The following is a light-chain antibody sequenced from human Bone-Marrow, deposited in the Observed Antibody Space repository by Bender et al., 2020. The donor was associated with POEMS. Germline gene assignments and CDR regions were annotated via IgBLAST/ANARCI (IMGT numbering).Light chain of an antibody. V-gene: IGLV2-23*02. CDR2: EVT. J-gene: IGLJ3*02. CDR1: SSDVGTHNL. Sequence: QSALTQPASVSGSRGQSITISCTGTSSDVGTHNLVSWYQQHPGKAPKLLIYEVTKRPSGISNRFSGSESGNTASLTIFGLQAEDEADYYCCSYSGGVEFGGGTKLTVL. CDR3: CSYSGGVE.